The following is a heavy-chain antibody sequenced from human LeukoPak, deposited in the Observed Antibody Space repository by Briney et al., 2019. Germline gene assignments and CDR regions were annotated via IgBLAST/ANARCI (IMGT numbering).Heavy chain of an antibody. D-gene: IGHD3-22*01. CDR2: ISGNGDRT. CDR3: ARDNRARVGYYDSSGYYYRARLWYNWFDP. V-gene: IGHV3-23*01. CDR1: GFTFSSYG. J-gene: IGHJ5*02. Sequence: GGSLRLSCVASGFTFSSYGMSWVRQAPGKGLEWVSAISGNGDRTYYADSVKGRFTISRDNSKNTLYLQMNSLRAEDTAVYYCARDNRARVGYYDSSGYYYRARLWYNWFDPWGQGTLVTVSS.